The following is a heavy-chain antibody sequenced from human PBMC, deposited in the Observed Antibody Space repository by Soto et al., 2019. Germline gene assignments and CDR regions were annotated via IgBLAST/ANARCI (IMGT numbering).Heavy chain of an antibody. CDR3: ARPHGGSSGWDNWFDP. CDR2: IYYSGST. J-gene: IGHJ5*02. Sequence: PSETLSLTCTVSGGPISSYYWSWIRQPPGKGLEWIGYIYYSGSTNYNPSLKSRVTISVDTSKNQFSLKLSSVTAADTAVYYCARPHGGSSGWDNWFDPWGQGTLVTVSS. D-gene: IGHD6-25*01. V-gene: IGHV4-59*01. CDR1: GGPISSYY.